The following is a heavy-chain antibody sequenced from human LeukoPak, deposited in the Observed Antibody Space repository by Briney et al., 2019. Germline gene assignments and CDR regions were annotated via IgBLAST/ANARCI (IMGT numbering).Heavy chain of an antibody. Sequence: GGSLRLSCAASGFTFSSYSMNWVRQAPGKGLEWVSSISSSSSYIYYADSVKGRLTISRDNAKNSVYLQMNSLRAEDTAVYYCASLSSSWYVNYWGQGTLVTVSS. D-gene: IGHD6-13*01. CDR2: ISSSSSYI. CDR1: GFTFSSYS. J-gene: IGHJ4*02. V-gene: IGHV3-21*01. CDR3: ASLSSSWYVNY.